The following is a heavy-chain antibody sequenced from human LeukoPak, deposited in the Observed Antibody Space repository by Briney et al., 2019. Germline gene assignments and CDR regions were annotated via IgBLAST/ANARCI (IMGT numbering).Heavy chain of an antibody. J-gene: IGHJ3*02. V-gene: IGHV1-3*01. CDR3: ARDSIAVGMKSGAFDI. Sequence: ASVKVSCKASGYTFTSYAMHWVRQAPGQRLEWMGWINAGNGNTKYSQKFQGRVTITRDTSASTAYMELSSLRSEDTAVYYCARDSIAVGMKSGAFDIWGQGTMVTVSS. D-gene: IGHD6-19*01. CDR1: GYTFTSYA. CDR2: INAGNGNT.